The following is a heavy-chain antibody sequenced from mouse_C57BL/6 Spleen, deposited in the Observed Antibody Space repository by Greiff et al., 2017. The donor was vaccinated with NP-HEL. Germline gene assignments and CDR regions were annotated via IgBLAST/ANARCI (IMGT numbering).Heavy chain of an antibody. D-gene: IGHD2-4*01. Sequence: QVQLQQPGAELVMPGASVKLSCKASGYTFTSYWMHWVKQRPGQGLEWIGEIDPSDSYTNYNQKFKGKSTLTVDKSSVTSYMQLSSLASEDSAVYYCARSYDYDRFAYWGQGPLVTVSA. CDR2: IDPSDSYT. CDR1: GYTFTSYW. CDR3: ARSYDYDRFAY. J-gene: IGHJ3*01. V-gene: IGHV1-69*01.